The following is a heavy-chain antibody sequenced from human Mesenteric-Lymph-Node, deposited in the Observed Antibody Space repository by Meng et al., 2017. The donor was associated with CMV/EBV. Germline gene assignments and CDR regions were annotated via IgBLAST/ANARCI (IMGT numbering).Heavy chain of an antibody. CDR3: ARGRDYGDYGWFDP. V-gene: IGHV3-48*03. Sequence: GESLKISCAASGFTFSSYEMNWVRQAPGKGLEWVSHISSSGNTIYYADSVKGRFTISRDNAKNSLYLQMNSLRADDTAVYYCARGRDYGDYGWFDPWGQGTLVTVSS. CDR1: GFTFSSYE. CDR2: ISSSGNTI. J-gene: IGHJ5*02. D-gene: IGHD4-17*01.